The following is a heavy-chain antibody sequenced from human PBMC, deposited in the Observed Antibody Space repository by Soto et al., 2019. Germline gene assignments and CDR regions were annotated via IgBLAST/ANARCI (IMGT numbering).Heavy chain of an antibody. V-gene: IGHV4-4*07. CDR3: ARDYYDSSGLSPYYYYYGMDV. CDR1: GGSISSYY. J-gene: IGHJ6*02. D-gene: IGHD3-22*01. CDR2: IYTSGST. Sequence: PSETLSLTCTVSGGSISSYYWSWIRQPAGKGLEWIGRIYTSGSTNYNPSLKSRVTMSVDTSKNQFSLKLGSVTAADTAVYYCARDYYDSSGLSPYYYYYGMDVWGQGTTVTVSS.